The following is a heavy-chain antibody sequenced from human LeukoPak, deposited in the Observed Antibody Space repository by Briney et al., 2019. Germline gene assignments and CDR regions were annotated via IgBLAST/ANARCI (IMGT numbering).Heavy chain of an antibody. J-gene: IGHJ4*02. Sequence: GGSLRLSCAASGFTFSSYAMSWVRQAPGKGLEWVSAISGSGGSTYYADSVKGRFTISRDNSKNTLYLQMNSPRAEDTAVYYCANLGAVAGQRYFDYWGQGTLVTVSS. CDR1: GFTFSSYA. V-gene: IGHV3-23*01. D-gene: IGHD6-19*01. CDR2: ISGSGGST. CDR3: ANLGAVAGQRYFDY.